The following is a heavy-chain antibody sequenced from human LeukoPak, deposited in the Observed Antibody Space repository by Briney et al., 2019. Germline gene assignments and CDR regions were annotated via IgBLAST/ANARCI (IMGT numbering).Heavy chain of an antibody. V-gene: IGHV4-59*01. CDR2: IYYSGST. D-gene: IGHD3-10*01. J-gene: IGHJ5*02. CDR1: GCSISSYY. Sequence: AETLSLTCAVSGCSISSYYWSWIRQPPGKGLEWVGNIYYSGSTNYNPSLKSRVTISVDTSKNQFSLKLSSVTAADTAVYYCARDGRGSGSNWFDPWGQGTLVTVYS. CDR3: ARDGRGSGSNWFDP.